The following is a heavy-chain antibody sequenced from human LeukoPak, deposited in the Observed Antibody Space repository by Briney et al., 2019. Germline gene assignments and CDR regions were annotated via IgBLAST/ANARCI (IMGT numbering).Heavy chain of an antibody. J-gene: IGHJ4*02. CDR1: GGSFSGYY. CDR3: ARGVRQWLAHGVDY. Sequence: SETLSLTCAVYGGSFSGYYWSWIRQPPGKGLEWIGVINHSGSTNYNPSLKSRVTISVDTSKNQFSLKLSSVTAADTAVYYCARGVRQWLAHGVDYWGQGTLVTVSS. CDR2: INHSGST. D-gene: IGHD6-19*01. V-gene: IGHV4-34*01.